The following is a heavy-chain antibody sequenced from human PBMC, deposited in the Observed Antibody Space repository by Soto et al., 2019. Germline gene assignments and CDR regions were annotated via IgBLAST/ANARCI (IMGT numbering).Heavy chain of an antibody. CDR1: GFSLSNARMS. D-gene: IGHD2-15*01. CDR3: ARSRWWGWLGPNDY. CDR2: IFSNDAK. Sequence: QVTLKESGPVLVKPTETLTLTCTVSGFSLSNARMSVSWIRQPPGKALEWLAHIFSNDAKSYSASLKSRLTISKDTSKSQVALTMTNLDPVDPATYYCARSRWWGWLGPNDYWGQGTLVTVSS. V-gene: IGHV2-26*01. J-gene: IGHJ4*02.